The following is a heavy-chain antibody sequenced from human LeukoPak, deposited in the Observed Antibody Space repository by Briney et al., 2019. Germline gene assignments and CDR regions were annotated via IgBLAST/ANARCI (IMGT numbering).Heavy chain of an antibody. Sequence: PGGSLRLSCAASGFTFDDYAMHWVRQVPGKGLEWVSGISWNSGSRGYVDSVKGRFTISRDNAKNSLYLQMNSLRAEDTALYYCAKDQYRYPKYYFDYWGQGTLVTVSS. J-gene: IGHJ4*02. CDR1: GFTFDDYA. D-gene: IGHD5-18*01. CDR2: ISWNSGSR. V-gene: IGHV3-9*01. CDR3: AKDQYRYPKYYFDY.